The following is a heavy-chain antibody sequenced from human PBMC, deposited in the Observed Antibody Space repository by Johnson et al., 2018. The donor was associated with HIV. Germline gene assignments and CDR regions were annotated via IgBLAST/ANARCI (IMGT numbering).Heavy chain of an antibody. V-gene: IGHV3-30-3*01. CDR3: ARYRKPQVAARLNAFDI. J-gene: IGHJ3*02. CDR1: GFTFSSYA. CDR2: ISYDGSNK. D-gene: IGHD6-6*01. Sequence: QLVESGGGVVQPGRSLRLSCAASGFTFSSYAMHWVRQAPGKGLEWVAVISYDGSNKYYADSVKGRFTISRDNSKNTLYLQMNSLRAEDTAVYYCARYRKPQVAARLNAFDIWGQGTMVTVSS.